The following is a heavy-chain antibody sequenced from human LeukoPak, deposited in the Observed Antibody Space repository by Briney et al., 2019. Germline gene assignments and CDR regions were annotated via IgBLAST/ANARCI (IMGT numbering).Heavy chain of an antibody. Sequence: SETLSLTCDVYGGSFSGYYWSWIRQPPGKGLEWIGEINHSGGTNYSPSLKSRVTISVDTSKNQFSLKLSSATAADTAVYYCARVGSSSPSSYDYWGQGSLVTVSS. CDR3: ARVGSSSPSSYDY. V-gene: IGHV4-34*01. CDR2: INHSGGT. D-gene: IGHD6-13*01. J-gene: IGHJ4*02. CDR1: GGSFSGYY.